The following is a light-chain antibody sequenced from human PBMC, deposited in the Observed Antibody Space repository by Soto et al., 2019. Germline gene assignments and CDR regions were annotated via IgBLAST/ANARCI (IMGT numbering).Light chain of an antibody. Sequence: EIVMTQSPVSLSVSPGERATLSCRASRSISKNLAWYQQKPGQSPRFLIYDASTRATGIPARFSGSGSGTDFTLTISSLQSEDSATYYCQQYDDWPGVTFGPGTKVEIK. CDR1: RSISKN. J-gene: IGKJ3*01. V-gene: IGKV3-15*01. CDR3: QQYDDWPGVT. CDR2: DAS.